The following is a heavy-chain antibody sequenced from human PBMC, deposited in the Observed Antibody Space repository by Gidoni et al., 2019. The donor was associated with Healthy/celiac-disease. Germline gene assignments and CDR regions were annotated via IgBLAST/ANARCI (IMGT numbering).Heavy chain of an antibody. Sequence: QITLKESGPTLVKPTQTLTLTCTFSGFSLSTSGVGVGWIRQPPGKALEWLALIYWNDDKRYSPSLKSRLTITKDTSKNQVVLTMTNMDPVDTATYYCAHRPDYYDSSGYSSGWFDPWGQGTLVTVSS. CDR2: IYWNDDK. CDR3: AHRPDYYDSSGYSSGWFDP. V-gene: IGHV2-5*01. CDR1: GFSLSTSGVG. D-gene: IGHD3-22*01. J-gene: IGHJ5*02.